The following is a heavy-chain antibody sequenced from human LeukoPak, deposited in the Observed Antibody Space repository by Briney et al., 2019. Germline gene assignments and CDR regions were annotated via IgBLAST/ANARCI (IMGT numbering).Heavy chain of an antibody. J-gene: IGHJ4*02. Sequence: PSETLSLTCTVSGYSLSSDYYWGWIRQPPGKGLEWIGSVDHSGGTYYNPSLKSRVTISVDTSKNQFSLKLSSVTAADTAVYYCARLVWQLGHFDYWGQGTLVTVSS. CDR3: ARLVWQLGHFDY. D-gene: IGHD6-6*01. CDR2: VDHSGGT. CDR1: GYSLSSDYY. V-gene: IGHV4-38-2*02.